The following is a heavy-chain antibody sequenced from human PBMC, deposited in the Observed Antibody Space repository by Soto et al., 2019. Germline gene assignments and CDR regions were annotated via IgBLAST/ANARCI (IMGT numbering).Heavy chain of an antibody. CDR1: GYTFTSYD. V-gene: IGHV1-8*01. CDR2: MNPNSGNT. J-gene: IGHJ4*02. Sequence: QVQLVQSGAEVKKPGASVKVSCKASGYTFTSYDINWVRQATGQGLEWMGWMNPNSGNTGYAQKFQGRVTMTRNTSIRETYMELTSLRSEGTGVYYCARTFYGDDVDYGGQGTRVTVSS. D-gene: IGHD4-17*01. CDR3: ARTFYGDDVDY.